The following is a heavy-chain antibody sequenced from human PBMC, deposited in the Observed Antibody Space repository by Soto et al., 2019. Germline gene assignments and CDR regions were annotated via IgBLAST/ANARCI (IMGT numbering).Heavy chain of an antibody. J-gene: IGHJ4*02. CDR2: ISETGGTT. D-gene: IGHD5-18*01. Sequence: PGGSLRLSCAASGFTFSSYPMTWVRQAPGKGLDWVSVISETGGTTYYADSVKGRFTISRDNSKNTLFLQMNSLRAEDTAVYYCAKEATPMVVRGFFDYWGQGTLVTVSS. V-gene: IGHV3-23*01. CDR3: AKEATPMVVRGFFDY. CDR1: GFTFSSYP.